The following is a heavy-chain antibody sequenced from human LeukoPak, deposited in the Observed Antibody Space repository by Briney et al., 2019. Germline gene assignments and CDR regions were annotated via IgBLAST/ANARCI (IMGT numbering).Heavy chain of an antibody. Sequence: SETLSLTCGVYGGSFSGYYWSWIRQPPGKGLEWIGEINHSGSTNYNPSLKSRVTISVDTSKIQFSLKLSSLTAADTAVYYCARAASLDAFDIWGQGTMVTVSS. CDR2: INHSGST. V-gene: IGHV4-34*01. CDR3: ARAASLDAFDI. J-gene: IGHJ3*02. CDR1: GGSFSGYY.